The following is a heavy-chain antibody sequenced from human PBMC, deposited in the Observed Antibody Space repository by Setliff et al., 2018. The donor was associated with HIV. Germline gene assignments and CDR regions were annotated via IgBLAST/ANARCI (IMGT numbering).Heavy chain of an antibody. V-gene: IGHV4-61*02. CDR3: AGEYSSSSPFEY. CDR2: IYTSGYT. D-gene: IGHD6-6*01. J-gene: IGHJ4*02. Sequence: PSETLSLTCTVSGGSISSGRYYWSWIRQPAGKGLEWIGRIYTSGYTNYNPSLKSRVTISVDTSKNQLSLNLTSVTAADTAVYYCAGEYSSSSPFEYWGRGTLVTVSS. CDR1: GGSISSGRYY.